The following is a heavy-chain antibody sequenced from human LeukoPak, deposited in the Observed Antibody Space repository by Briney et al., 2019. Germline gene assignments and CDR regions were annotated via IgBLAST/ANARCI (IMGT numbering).Heavy chain of an antibody. CDR3: ARVNEKDDCVWGSSSMDV. CDR1: GYTFTRYY. D-gene: IGHD3-16*01. V-gene: IGHV1-2*02. CDR2: INPNSGGT. J-gene: IGHJ6*04. Sequence: ASVKVSCKASGYTFTRYYMHWVRQAPGQGLEWMGWINPNSGGTNYAQKFQGRVTMTRHTSISTPYMELSRLRSDNTAVYYCARVNEKDDCVWGSSSMDVWGKGTTVTISS.